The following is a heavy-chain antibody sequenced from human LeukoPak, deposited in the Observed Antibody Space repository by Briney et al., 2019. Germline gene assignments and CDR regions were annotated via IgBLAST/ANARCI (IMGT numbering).Heavy chain of an antibody. CDR3: ARDAYDSSGYYYGPIGN. CDR1: GFSFSSYR. J-gene: IGHJ4*02. V-gene: IGHV3-21*01. D-gene: IGHD3-22*01. CDR2: VSNSGDYI. Sequence: GGSLRLSCAASGFSFSSYRMNWVRQAPGKGLEWVSSVSNSGDYIHYADSVKGRFTISRDNSKNTLYLQMNSLRAEDTAVYYCARDAYDSSGYYYGPIGNWGQGTLVTVSS.